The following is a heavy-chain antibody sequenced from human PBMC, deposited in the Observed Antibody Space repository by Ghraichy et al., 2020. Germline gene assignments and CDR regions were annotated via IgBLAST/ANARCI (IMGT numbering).Heavy chain of an antibody. V-gene: IGHV6-1*01. J-gene: IGHJ3*02. CDR3: ARDPNWGDVFDI. D-gene: IGHD7-27*01. CDR1: GDSVSSNSAT. Sequence: SQTLSLTCAISGDSVSSNSATWNWIRQSPSRGLEWLGRTYYRSKWYTNYAVSVKSRITINPDTSKNQFSMQLNSVTPEDTAVYYCARDPNWGDVFDIWGQGNMVTVSS. CDR2: TYYRSKWYT.